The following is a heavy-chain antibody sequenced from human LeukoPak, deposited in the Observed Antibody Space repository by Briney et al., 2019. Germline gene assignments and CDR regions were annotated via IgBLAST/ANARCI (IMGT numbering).Heavy chain of an antibody. V-gene: IGHV4-4*02. Sequence: WMTWVRQPPGKGLEWIGEIYHSGSTNYNPSLKSRVTISVDTSKNQFSLKLSSVTAADTAVYYCARDAVAAGVRYFDYWGQGTLVTVSS. CDR2: IYHSGST. CDR1: W. CDR3: ARDAVAAGVRYFDY. J-gene: IGHJ4*02. D-gene: IGHD6-19*01.